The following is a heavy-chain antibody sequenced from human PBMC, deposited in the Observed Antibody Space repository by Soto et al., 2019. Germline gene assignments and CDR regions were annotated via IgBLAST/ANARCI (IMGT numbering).Heavy chain of an antibody. CDR2: SHQSGNT. V-gene: IGHV4-4*02. CDR3: ATRDTGRVY. Sequence: QAQLQESGPGLVKPSGTLSLTCAVSGVSIGSHDWWTWVRQHPGQGLEWIGESHQSGNTNYNSSLGSRVTISLNKSNTYFSLQLSSVTVADSAVYYCATRDTGRVYWGQGTLVTVSS. CDR1: GVSIGSHDW. D-gene: IGHD5-18*01. J-gene: IGHJ4*02.